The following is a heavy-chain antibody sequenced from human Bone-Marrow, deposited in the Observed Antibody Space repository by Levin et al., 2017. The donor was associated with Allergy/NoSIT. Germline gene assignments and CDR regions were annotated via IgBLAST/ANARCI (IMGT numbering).Heavy chain of an antibody. D-gene: IGHD1-26*01. CDR1: GYSFISYA. J-gene: IGHJ3*02. CDR3: ARGIVGDDDEFDI. Sequence: ASVKVSCKASGYSFISYAMHWVRQAPGQGLEWMGWINGGNGNTKNSQKFQGRVTIGRDTSASTAYMDLSSLRLEDTALYYCARGIVGDDDEFDIWGQGTMVTVSS. V-gene: IGHV1-3*01. CDR2: INGGNGNT.